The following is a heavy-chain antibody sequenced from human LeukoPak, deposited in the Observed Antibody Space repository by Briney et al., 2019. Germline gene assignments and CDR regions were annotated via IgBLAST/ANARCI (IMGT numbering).Heavy chain of an antibody. Sequence: GGSLRLSCAASGFTFSSYAMTWVRQAPGKGLEWVSAIGGDGGTTYAGSVKGRFTVSRDNSKNTLYLQMNSLRAEDTAIYYSAKDWSCSDWGQGTLVTVSS. CDR2: IGGDGGTT. J-gene: IGHJ4*02. V-gene: IGHV3-23*01. CDR3: AKDWSCSD. CDR1: GFTFSSYA. D-gene: IGHD2-15*01.